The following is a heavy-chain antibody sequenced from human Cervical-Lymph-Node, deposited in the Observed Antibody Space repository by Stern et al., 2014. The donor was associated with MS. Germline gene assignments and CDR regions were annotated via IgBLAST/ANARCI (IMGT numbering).Heavy chain of an antibody. V-gene: IGHV5-51*01. CDR1: GYTFTSYW. J-gene: IGHJ4*02. Sequence: EVQLVESGPEVKRPGESLKISCQASGYTFTSYWIGWVRQMPGKGLEWIAIIFPGGSDIRYSPSFQGQVPISADKSSSTDYLQWNNLKASDTAIYYCARQRYFDYWGQGTLVTVSS. CDR3: ARQRYFDY. CDR2: IFPGGSDI.